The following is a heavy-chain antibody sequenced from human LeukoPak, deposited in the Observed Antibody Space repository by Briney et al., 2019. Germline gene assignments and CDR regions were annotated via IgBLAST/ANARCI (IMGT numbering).Heavy chain of an antibody. CDR3: ARGYTSGWTDY. V-gene: IGHV1-2*04. D-gene: IGHD6-19*01. Sequence: ASVKVSCKASGYTFTGYYMHWVRQAPGQGLEWMGWINPNSGGTNYAQKFQGWATMTRDTSISTAYMELNRLRSDDTAVYYCARGYTSGWTDYWGQGTLVTVSS. CDR2: INPNSGGT. J-gene: IGHJ4*02. CDR1: GYTFTGYY.